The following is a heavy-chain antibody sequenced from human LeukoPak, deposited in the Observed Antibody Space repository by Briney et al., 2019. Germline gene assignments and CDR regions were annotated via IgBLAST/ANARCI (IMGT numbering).Heavy chain of an antibody. J-gene: IGHJ5*02. D-gene: IGHD2-2*01. CDR2: ISHSTYRT. V-gene: IGHV3-23*01. CDR3: ARGRRACSSTTCYSWFDP. CDR1: GFTFSSYV. Sequence: PGGSLRLSCAASGFTFSSYVMSWVRQAPGKGLEWVSTISHSTYRTYYADSVKGRFTISRDNSKNTLYLQMNSLRAEDTAVYFCARGRRACSSTTCYSWFDPWGQGTLVTVSS.